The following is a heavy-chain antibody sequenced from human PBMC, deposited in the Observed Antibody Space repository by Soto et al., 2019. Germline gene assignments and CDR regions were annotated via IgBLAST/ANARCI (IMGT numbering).Heavy chain of an antibody. CDR2: INSDGSST. V-gene: IGHV3-74*01. J-gene: IGHJ3*01. D-gene: IGHD1-26*01. CDR1: GFTFSYYW. CDR3: ARGDRGAFDL. Sequence: EVQLVESGGGLVQPGESLRLSCAASGFTFSYYWMHWVRQAPGKGLVWVSRINSDGSSTTYPDSVKGRFTISRDNASNTLYLQMTSLRAEDTAVYYCARGDRGAFDLWGQGTVVTVSS.